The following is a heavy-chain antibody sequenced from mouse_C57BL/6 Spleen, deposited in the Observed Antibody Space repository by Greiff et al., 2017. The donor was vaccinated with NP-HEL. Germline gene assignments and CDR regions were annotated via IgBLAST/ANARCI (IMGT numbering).Heavy chain of an antibody. J-gene: IGHJ2*01. CDR1: GFNIKDYY. D-gene: IGHD1-1*01. V-gene: IGHV14-2*01. CDR3: ARGYYGSTVFDY. CDR2: IDPEDGET. Sequence: EVKVVESGAELVKPGASVKLSCTASGFNIKDYYMHWVKQRTEQGLEWIGRIDPEDGETKYAPKFQGKATITADTSSNTAYLQLSSLTSEDTAVYYCARGYYGSTVFDYWGQGTTLTVSS.